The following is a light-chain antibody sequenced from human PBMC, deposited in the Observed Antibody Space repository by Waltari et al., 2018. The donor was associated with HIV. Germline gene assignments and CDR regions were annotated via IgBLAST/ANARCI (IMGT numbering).Light chain of an antibody. CDR2: DTK. J-gene: IGLJ3*02. CDR1: IDDIGLLNT. CDR3: SSFSSSGSVR. V-gene: IGLV2-14*01. Sequence: QSALTQPVSVSGSPGLSITISCLGTIDDIGLLNTVSWYRHPPDSPPQLIIFDTKRRPSGIPSRFAGAKSGTTASLTISGLQSGDEGHYYCSSFSSSGSVRFGGGTKVTV.